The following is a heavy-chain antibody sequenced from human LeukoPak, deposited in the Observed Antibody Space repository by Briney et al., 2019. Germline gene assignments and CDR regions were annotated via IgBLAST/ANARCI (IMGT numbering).Heavy chain of an antibody. CDR1: GFTFSSYS. CDR3: ARDLGITMVRGVINAFDI. Sequence: PGGSLRLSCAASGFTFSSYSMNWVRQAPGKGLEWVSSISSSSSYIYYADSEKGRFTISRDNAKDSLYLQMNSLRAEDTAVYYCARDLGITMVRGVINAFDIWGQGTMVTVSS. V-gene: IGHV3-21*01. D-gene: IGHD3-10*01. J-gene: IGHJ3*02. CDR2: ISSSSSYI.